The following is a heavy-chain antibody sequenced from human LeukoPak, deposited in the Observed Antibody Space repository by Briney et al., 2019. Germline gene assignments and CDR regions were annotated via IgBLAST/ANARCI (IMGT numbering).Heavy chain of an antibody. Sequence: ASVKVSCKASGYTFTSYDINWVRQATGQGVEWMGWMNPNSGNTGYAQKFQGRVTMTRNTSISTAYVELSSLRSEDTAVYYCARGPYSSGWYSDYWGQGTLVTVSS. CDR3: ARGPYSSGWYSDY. CDR1: GYTFTSYD. CDR2: MNPNSGNT. D-gene: IGHD6-19*01. V-gene: IGHV1-8*01. J-gene: IGHJ4*02.